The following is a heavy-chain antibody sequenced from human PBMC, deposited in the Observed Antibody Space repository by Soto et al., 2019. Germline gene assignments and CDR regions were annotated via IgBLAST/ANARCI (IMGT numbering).Heavy chain of an antibody. D-gene: IGHD1-1*01. J-gene: IGHJ5*02. Sequence: KPSETLSLTCTVSGGSITSGGYYWHWIRQHPGKGLEWIGYIFYTGTTRYNSALQSRVSISVDSTKNHFSLKLTSVTAADTAVYYCTRGTTTFRADLQTGLDHWGPGAMVTVYS. CDR2: IFYTGTT. CDR3: TRGTTTFRADLQTGLDH. CDR1: GGSITSGGYY. V-gene: IGHV4-31*03.